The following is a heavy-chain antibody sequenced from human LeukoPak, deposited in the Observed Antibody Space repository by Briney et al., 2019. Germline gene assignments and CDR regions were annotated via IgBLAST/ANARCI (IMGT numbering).Heavy chain of an antibody. CDR3: ARKYYDFWSGAFYYYYGMDV. V-gene: IGHV3-21*01. Sequence: PGGSLRLSCAASGFTFSSYSMNWVRQAPGKGLEWVSSISSSSSYICYADSVKGRFTISRDNAKNSLYLQMNSLRAEDTAVYYCARKYYDFWSGAFYYYYGMDVWGQGTTVTVSS. D-gene: IGHD3-3*01. CDR2: ISSSSSYI. CDR1: GFTFSSYS. J-gene: IGHJ6*02.